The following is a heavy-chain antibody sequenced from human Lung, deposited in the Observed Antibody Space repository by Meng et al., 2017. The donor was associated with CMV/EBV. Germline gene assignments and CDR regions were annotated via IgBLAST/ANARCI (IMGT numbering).Heavy chain of an antibody. CDR1: GGTFSSYA. V-gene: IGHV1-69*10. CDR3: ARGGTVVPAAIRGRGWFDP. CDR2: IIPILGIA. Sequence: SVXVSXKASGGTFSSYAISWVRQAPGQGLEWIGGIIPILGIANWAQKFQGRVTITADKSTSTAYMELSSLRSEETAVYYCARGGTVVPAAIRGRGWFDPWGQGTLVTVSS. J-gene: IGHJ5*02. D-gene: IGHD2-2*02.